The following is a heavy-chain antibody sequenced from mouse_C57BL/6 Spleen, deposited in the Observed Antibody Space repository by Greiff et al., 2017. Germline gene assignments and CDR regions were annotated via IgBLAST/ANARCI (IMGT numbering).Heavy chain of an antibody. D-gene: IGHD1-1*01. CDR1: GYTFTSYW. J-gene: IGHJ1*03. Sequence: QVHVKQPGAELVKPGASVKMSCKASGYTFTSYWITWVKQRPGQGLAWIGDIYPGSGSTNYNEKFKSKATLTVDTSSSTAYMQLSSLTSEDSAVYYCARTPPYYGSSYRYFDVWGTGTTVTVSS. CDR2: IYPGSGST. V-gene: IGHV1-55*01. CDR3: ARTPPYYGSSYRYFDV.